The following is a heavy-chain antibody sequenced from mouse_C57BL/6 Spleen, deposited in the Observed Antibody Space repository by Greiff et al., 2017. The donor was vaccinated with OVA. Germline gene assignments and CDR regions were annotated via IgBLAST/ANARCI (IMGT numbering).Heavy chain of an antibody. CDR2: IYYSGTI. V-gene: IGHV3-5*01. D-gene: IGHD1-1*01. CDR3: ARDDGSSYYYAMDY. CDR1: GISITTGNYR. Sequence: VQLQQSGPGLVKPSQTVFLTCTVTGISITTGNYRWSWIRQFPGNKLEWIGYIYYSGTITYNPSLTSRTTITRDTPKNQFFLEMNSLTAEDTATYYCARDDGSSYYYAMDYWGQGTSVTVSS. J-gene: IGHJ4*01.